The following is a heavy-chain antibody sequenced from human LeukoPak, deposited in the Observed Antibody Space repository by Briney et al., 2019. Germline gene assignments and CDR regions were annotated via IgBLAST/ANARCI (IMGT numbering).Heavy chain of an antibody. Sequence: SETLSLTCTVSGGSIITSSYYWGWIRQPPATGLEWIGSIYYSGSTYYNPSLKSRVTISVHTSKNQFSLKLSSVTAADTAVYYCARHSSSSSGNNWFDPWGQGTLVTVSS. CDR3: ARHSSSSSGNNWFDP. J-gene: IGHJ5*02. CDR2: IYYSGST. D-gene: IGHD6-6*01. CDR1: GGSIITSSYY. V-gene: IGHV4-39*01.